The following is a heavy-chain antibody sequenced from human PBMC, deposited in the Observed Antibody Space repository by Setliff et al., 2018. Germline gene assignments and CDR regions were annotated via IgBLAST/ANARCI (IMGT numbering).Heavy chain of an antibody. J-gene: IGHJ3*02. D-gene: IGHD3-22*01. V-gene: IGHV4-31*03. CDR3: ARSGYYSIDAFDI. CDR2: IYCSGST. CDR1: GGSISGGGYY. Sequence: SETLSLTCTVSGGSISGGGYYWSWIRQHPRKGLEWIGYIYCSGSTNYTPSLKSRVTLSVDTSRNHFSLKLNSVTAADTAVYYCARSGYYSIDAFDIWGQGTMVTVSS.